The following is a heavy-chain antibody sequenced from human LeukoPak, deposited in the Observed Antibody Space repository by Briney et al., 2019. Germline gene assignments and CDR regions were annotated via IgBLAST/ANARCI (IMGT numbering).Heavy chain of an antibody. V-gene: IGHV5-51*01. D-gene: IGHD6-13*01. CDR1: GYSFTSSW. J-gene: IGHJ4*02. CDR3: ARQQQLEDLFDY. Sequence: HGESLKISCKGSGYSFTSSWIGWVRQMPGKGLEWMGIIYPGDSDTRYSPSFQGQVTISADKSISTAYLQWSSLKASDTAIYYCARQQQLEDLFDYWGQGTLVTVSS. CDR2: IYPGDSDT.